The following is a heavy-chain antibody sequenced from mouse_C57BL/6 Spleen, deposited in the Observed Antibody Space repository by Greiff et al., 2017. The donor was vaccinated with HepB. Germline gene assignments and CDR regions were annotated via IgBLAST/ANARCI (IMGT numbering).Heavy chain of an antibody. CDR1: GFTFSDYY. Sequence: DVMLVESEGGLVQPGSSMKLSCTASGFTFSDYYMAWVRQVPEKGLEWVANINYDGSSTYYLDSLKSRFIISRDNAKNILYLQMSSLKSEDTATYYCARDPDGCLSYWNFDVWGTGTTVTVSS. CDR3: ARDPDGCLSYWNFDV. CDR2: INYDGSST. J-gene: IGHJ1*03. D-gene: IGHD2-3*01. V-gene: IGHV5-16*01.